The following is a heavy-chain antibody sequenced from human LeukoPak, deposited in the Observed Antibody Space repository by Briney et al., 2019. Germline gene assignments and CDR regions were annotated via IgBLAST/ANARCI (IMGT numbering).Heavy chain of an antibody. Sequence: GGSLRLSCAASGFTFSSYSMNWVRQAPGKGLEWVSFISSSSTTIYYADSVKGRFTISRDNSKNTLYLQMNSLRAEDTAVYYCAKKLHSSGYCIDYWGQGTLVTVSS. CDR3: AKKLHSSGYCIDY. D-gene: IGHD3-22*01. J-gene: IGHJ4*02. V-gene: IGHV3-48*01. CDR1: GFTFSSYS. CDR2: ISSSSTTI.